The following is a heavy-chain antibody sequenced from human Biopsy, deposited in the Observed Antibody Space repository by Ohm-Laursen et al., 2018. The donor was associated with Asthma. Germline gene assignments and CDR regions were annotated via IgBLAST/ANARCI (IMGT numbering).Heavy chain of an antibody. V-gene: IGHV3-30*03. J-gene: IGHJ4*02. CDR2: ISYDGSNK. D-gene: IGHD3-3*01. CDR1: GFTFSSYG. CDR3: ASQSSGPDFWSGYYYFDY. Sequence: SLRLSCAASGFTFSSYGMHWVRQAPGKGLEWEAVISYDGSNKYYADSVKGRFTISRDNSKNTLYLQMNSLRAEDTAVYYCASQSSGPDFWSGYYYFDYWGRGTLVTVSS.